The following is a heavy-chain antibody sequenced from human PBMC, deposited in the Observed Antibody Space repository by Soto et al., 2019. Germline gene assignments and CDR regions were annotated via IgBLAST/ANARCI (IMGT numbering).Heavy chain of an antibody. Sequence: ASVKVSCKASGYTFTHYYMHWVRQAPGQGLEWMGIINPNGGSTTYAQRFRAGFTMTRDTSTSTVYMELSSLRSEDSAVYYCATSVNSAMAFDYWGQGTLVIVSS. D-gene: IGHD5-18*01. CDR3: ATSVNSAMAFDY. V-gene: IGHV1-46*01. J-gene: IGHJ4*02. CDR2: INPNGGST. CDR1: GYTFTHYY.